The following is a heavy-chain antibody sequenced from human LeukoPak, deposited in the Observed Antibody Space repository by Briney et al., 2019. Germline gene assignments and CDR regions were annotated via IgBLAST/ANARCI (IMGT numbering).Heavy chain of an antibody. J-gene: IGHJ5*02. V-gene: IGHV4-39*07. Sequence: SETLSLTCTVSGGSISSSSYYWGWIRQPPGKGLEWIGSIYYSGSTYYNPSLKSRVTISVDTSKNQFSLKLSSVTAADTAVYYCARAEASWGSPWFDPWGQGTLVTVSS. D-gene: IGHD7-27*01. CDR3: ARAEASWGSPWFDP. CDR1: GGSISSSSYY. CDR2: IYYSGST.